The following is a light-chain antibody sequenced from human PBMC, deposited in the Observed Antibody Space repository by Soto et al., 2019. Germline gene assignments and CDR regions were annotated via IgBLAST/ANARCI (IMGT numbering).Light chain of an antibody. CDR2: EAS. V-gene: IGKV1-39*01. J-gene: IGKJ3*01. CDR1: QSISSH. Sequence: DIQMTQSPSPLSASVGDRVTTTCRASQSISSHLNWYQQKPGKAPQLLIYEASSLQGGVPSRFSGSGSGTDFTLTISRLQADDFAIYYCQQRYSMPLTFGPGTRVDIK. CDR3: QQRYSMPLT.